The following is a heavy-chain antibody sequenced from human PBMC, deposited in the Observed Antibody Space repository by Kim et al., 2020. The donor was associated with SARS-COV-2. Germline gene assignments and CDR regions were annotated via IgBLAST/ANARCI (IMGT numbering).Heavy chain of an antibody. V-gene: IGHV4-59*01. Sequence: SLKSRVTISVDTSKNQFSLKLSSVTAADTAVYYCARVPLWFGKGSGYFDLWGRGTLVTVSS. J-gene: IGHJ2*01. CDR3: ARVPLWFGKGSGYFDL. D-gene: IGHD3-10*01.